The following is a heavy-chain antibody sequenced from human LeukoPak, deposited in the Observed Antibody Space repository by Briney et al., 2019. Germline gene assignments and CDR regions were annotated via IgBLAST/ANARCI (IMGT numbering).Heavy chain of an antibody. J-gene: IGHJ4*02. V-gene: IGHV3-23*01. CDR2: LSGTGGST. CDR3: ASVYYYDSSGYSSRPDY. CDR1: GFTFSNYA. Sequence: GGSLRLSCAASGFTFSNYAMGWVRQAPGKGLEWVSTLSGTGGSTYYADSVKGRFTISRDNSKNTLYLQVSSLRAEDTAVYYCASVYYYDSSGYSSRPDYWGQGALVTVSS. D-gene: IGHD3-22*01.